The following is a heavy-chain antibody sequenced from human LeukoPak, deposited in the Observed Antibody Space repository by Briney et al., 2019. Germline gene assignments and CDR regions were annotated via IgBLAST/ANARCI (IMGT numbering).Heavy chain of an antibody. CDR1: GFTFSSYA. V-gene: IGHV3-23*01. Sequence: GGSLRLSCAASGFTFSSYAMSWVREAPGKGLEWVSAISGSGGSTYYAGSVKGRFTIFRDNSKNTLYLQMNSLRAEDTAVYYCAKYHRGLSPYFDYWGQGTLVTVSS. D-gene: IGHD5-12*01. J-gene: IGHJ4*02. CDR3: AKYHRGLSPYFDY. CDR2: ISGSGGST.